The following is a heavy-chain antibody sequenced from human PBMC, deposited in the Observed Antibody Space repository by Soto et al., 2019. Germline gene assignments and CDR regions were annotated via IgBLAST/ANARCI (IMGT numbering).Heavy chain of an antibody. Sequence: AAVNVSFKASGYIFTAYSMHWVRQAPGQGLEWMGVVNPSGGSTNYAQRFQGRITMTRDTSTSTVYMDLKFLTSEDTAVYYCAREENCSDGVCYSEYFQRWGQGTLVTVSS. CDR1: GYIFTAYS. D-gene: IGHD2-15*01. CDR3: AREENCSDGVCYSEYFQR. J-gene: IGHJ1*01. CDR2: VNPSGGST. V-gene: IGHV1-46*01.